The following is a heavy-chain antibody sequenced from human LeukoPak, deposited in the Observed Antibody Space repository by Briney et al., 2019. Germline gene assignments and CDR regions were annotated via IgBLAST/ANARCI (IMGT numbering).Heavy chain of an antibody. J-gene: IGHJ5*01. V-gene: IGHV3-23*01. CDR1: GFTLSSYA. CDR2: ISVSGNT. D-gene: IGHD6-25*01. CDR3: AKNGYNSGWYDS. Sequence: GGSLRLSCAASGFTLSSYAMSWVRQGPGKGLEWVSAISVSGNTYHADSVKGRFTISRDSSKNTLYLQMNSLRAEDTALYYCAKNGYNSGWYDSWGQGILVTVSS.